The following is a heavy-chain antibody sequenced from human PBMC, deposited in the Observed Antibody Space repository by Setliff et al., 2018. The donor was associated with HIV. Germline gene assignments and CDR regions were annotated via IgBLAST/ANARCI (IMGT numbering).Heavy chain of an antibody. J-gene: IGHJ6*03. V-gene: IGHV1-2*02. Sequence: ASVKVSCKTFGYRFTDFYVNWVRQAPGQGLEWMGWINPKSGATKNAQKFQGRVTMTRDTSISTVYMELSSLRSDDTAVYYCARGESSYYYYYMDVWGTGTTVTVSS. CDR3: ARGESSYYYYYMDV. CDR1: GYRFTDFY. CDR2: INPKSGAT.